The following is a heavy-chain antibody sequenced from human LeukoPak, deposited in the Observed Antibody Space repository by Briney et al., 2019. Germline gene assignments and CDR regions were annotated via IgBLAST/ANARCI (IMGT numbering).Heavy chain of an antibody. CDR1: GFTFSSYA. V-gene: IGHV3-30-3*01. J-gene: IGHJ6*02. CDR2: ISYDGSNK. Sequence: GGSLRLSCAASGFTFSSYAMHWVRQAPGKGLEWVAVISYDGSNKYYADSVKGRFTISRDNSKNTLYLQMNSLRAEDTAVYYCARDPRYCSGGSCYYDFYYYYGMDVWGQGTTVTVSS. D-gene: IGHD2-15*01. CDR3: ARDPRYCSGGSCYYDFYYYYGMDV.